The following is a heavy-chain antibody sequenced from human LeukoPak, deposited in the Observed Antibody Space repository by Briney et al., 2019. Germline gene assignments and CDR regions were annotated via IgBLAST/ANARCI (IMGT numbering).Heavy chain of an antibody. D-gene: IGHD3-10*01. V-gene: IGHV1-18*01. J-gene: IGHJ3*02. Sequence: ASVKVSCKASGYTFTSYGISWVRQAPGQGLEWMGWISAYNGNTNYAQKLQGRVTMTTDTSTSTAYMELRSLRSDDTAVYYCARARSDGSGSYYNPSRAFDIWGQGTMVTVSS. CDR3: ARARSDGSGSYYNPSRAFDI. CDR1: GYTFTSYG. CDR2: ISAYNGNT.